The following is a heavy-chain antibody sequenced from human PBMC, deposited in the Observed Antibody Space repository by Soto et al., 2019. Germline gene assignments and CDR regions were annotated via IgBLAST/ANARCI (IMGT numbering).Heavy chain of an antibody. D-gene: IGHD6-13*01. J-gene: IGHJ4*02. CDR3: ARLQAAVPHY. V-gene: IGHV4-39*01. Sequence: QLQLQESGPGLVKPSETLSLTCTVSGDSISGSPYFWGWIRQPPGKGLEWIASIFYDGYTYYTPSLKSRAIISMDTSKNQFSLKLTSVAAADPAIYFCARLQAAVPHYWGQGTLVIVSS. CDR1: GDSISGSPYF. CDR2: IFYDGYT.